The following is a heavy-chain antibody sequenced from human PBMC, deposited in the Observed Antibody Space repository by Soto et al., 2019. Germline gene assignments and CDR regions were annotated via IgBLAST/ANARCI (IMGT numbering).Heavy chain of an antibody. V-gene: IGHV4-34*01. D-gene: IGHD1-1*01. CDR3: ARVERGTATTVVDAFDI. J-gene: IGHJ3*02. Sequence: QVQLQQWGAGLLKPSETLSLTCAVYGGFVSSGSYYWSWIRQPPGKGLEWIGEMSHSGGTHFNPSLNGRGTISVDTSKNQFSLKMSSVTAADTALYYCARVERGTATTVVDAFDIWGPGTMVTVSS. CDR1: GGFVSSGSYY. CDR2: MSHSGGT.